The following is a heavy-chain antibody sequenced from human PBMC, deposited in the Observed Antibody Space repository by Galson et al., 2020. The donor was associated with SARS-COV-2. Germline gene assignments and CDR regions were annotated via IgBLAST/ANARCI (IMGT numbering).Heavy chain of an antibody. Sequence: SETLSLTCTVSGGSISSYYWSWIRQPPGKGLEWIGYIYYSGSTNYNPSLKSRVTISVDTSKNQFSLKLSSVTAADTAVYYCARDVRPNYDFWGGYWYYYYYMYVCGKGTTVTVSS. CDR1: GGSISSYY. CDR2: IYYSGST. D-gene: IGHD3-3*01. J-gene: IGHJ6*03. V-gene: IGHV4-59*01. CDR3: ARDVRPNYDFWGGYWYYYYYMYV.